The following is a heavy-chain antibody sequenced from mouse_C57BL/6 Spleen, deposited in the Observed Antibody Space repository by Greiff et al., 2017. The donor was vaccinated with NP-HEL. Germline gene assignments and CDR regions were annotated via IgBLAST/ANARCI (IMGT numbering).Heavy chain of an antibody. CDR2: INPNNGGT. D-gene: IGHD1-1*01. CDR3: AGYYYGSSYFYCDY. J-gene: IGHJ2*01. Sequence: EVQLQESGPELVKPGASVKMSCKASGYTFTDYNMHWVKQSHGKSLEWIGYINPNNGGTSYNQKFKGKATLTVNKSSSTAYMELRSLTSEDSAVYYCAGYYYGSSYFYCDYWGQGTTLTVSS. CDR1: GYTFTDYN. V-gene: IGHV1-22*01.